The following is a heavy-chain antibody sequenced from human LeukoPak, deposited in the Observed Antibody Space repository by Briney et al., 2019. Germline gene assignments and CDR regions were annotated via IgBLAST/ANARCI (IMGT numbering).Heavy chain of an antibody. D-gene: IGHD6-19*01. CDR2: IYYSGST. J-gene: IGHJ5*02. CDR3: ARHSAGSFDP. V-gene: IGHV4-39*01. CDR1: GGSISSSSYY. Sequence: NPSETLSLTCTVSGGSISSSSYYWGWIRQPPGKGLEWIGSIYYSGSTYYNPSLKSRVTISVDTSKNQFSLKLSSVTAADTAVYYCARHSAGSFDPWGQGTLVTVSS.